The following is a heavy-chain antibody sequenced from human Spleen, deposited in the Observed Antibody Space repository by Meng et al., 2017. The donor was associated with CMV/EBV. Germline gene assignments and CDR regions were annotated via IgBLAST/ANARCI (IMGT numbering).Heavy chain of an antibody. D-gene: IGHD6-6*01. CDR2: IYYSGST. Sequence: SETLSLTCTVSGGSITSSTFYWGWIRQPPGKGLEWIGNIYYSGSTSYNPSLRSRVTISVDTSKDQFSLKVSSLTAADTAVYYCARAPTSSSIAAMGYWGQGTLVTVSS. V-gene: IGHV4-39*01. CDR3: ARAPTSSSIAAMGY. J-gene: IGHJ4*02. CDR1: GGSITSSTFY.